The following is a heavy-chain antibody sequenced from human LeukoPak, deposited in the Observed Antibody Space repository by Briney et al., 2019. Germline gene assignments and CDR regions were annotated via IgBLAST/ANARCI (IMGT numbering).Heavy chain of an antibody. CDR1: GYDFTSKW. D-gene: IGHD1-26*01. CDR3: TIRYSGSYNDY. V-gene: IGHV5-51*01. CDR2: IYPGDSDT. Sequence: GESLKISCKGSGYDFTSKWIGWVREMPGKGLECMGIIYPGDSDTRYGPSFQGQVIISTDKSINTAYLQWSSLKASDTAMYFCTIRYSGSYNDYWGQGTLVTVSS. J-gene: IGHJ4*02.